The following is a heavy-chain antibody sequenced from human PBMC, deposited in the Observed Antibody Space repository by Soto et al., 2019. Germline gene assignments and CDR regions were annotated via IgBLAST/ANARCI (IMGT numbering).Heavy chain of an antibody. D-gene: IGHD6-19*01. J-gene: IGHJ4*02. Sequence: QLQLQESGSGLVKPSQTLSLTCAVSGGSISSGGYSWSWIRQPPGKGLEWIGYIYHSGSTYYNPSLKSRVPIPVDRSKNQFSLKLSSVTAADTAVYYCASAGGLGAVAADYWGQGTLVTVSS. CDR3: ASAGGLGAVAADY. CDR1: GGSISSGGYS. V-gene: IGHV4-30-2*01. CDR2: IYHSGST.